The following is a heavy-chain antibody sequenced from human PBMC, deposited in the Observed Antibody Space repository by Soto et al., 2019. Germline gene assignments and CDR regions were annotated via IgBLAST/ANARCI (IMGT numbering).Heavy chain of an antibody. D-gene: IGHD1-1*01. J-gene: IGHJ6*02. CDR2: IKQDGSEK. CDR3: ARDQVLQPFSYGMDV. Sequence: GGSLRLSCAASGFTFSSYWMSWVRQAPGKGLEWVANIKQDGSEKYYVDSVKGRFTISRDNAKNSLYLQMNSLRAEDTAVYYCARDQVLQPFSYGMDVWGQGTTVTVSS. CDR1: GFTFSSYW. V-gene: IGHV3-7*05.